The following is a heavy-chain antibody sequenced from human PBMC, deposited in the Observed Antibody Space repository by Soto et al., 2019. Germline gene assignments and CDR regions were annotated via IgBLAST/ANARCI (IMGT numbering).Heavy chain of an antibody. V-gene: IGHV3-33*01. CDR1: GFTFSSYG. Sequence: GGSLRLSCAASGFTFSSYGMHWVRQAPGKGLEWVAVIWYDGSNKYYADSVKGRFTISRDNSKNTLYLQMTSLRAEDRAVYYCARAYGSGSYCFDFWGQGTLVTVSS. CDR2: IWYDGSNK. J-gene: IGHJ4*02. CDR3: ARAYGSGSYCFDF. D-gene: IGHD3-10*01.